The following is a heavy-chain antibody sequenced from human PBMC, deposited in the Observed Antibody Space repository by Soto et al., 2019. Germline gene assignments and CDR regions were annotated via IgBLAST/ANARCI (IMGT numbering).Heavy chain of an antibody. CDR2: INPNSGGT. J-gene: IGHJ6*03. Sequence: QVQLVQSGAEVKKPGASVKVSCKASGYTFTGYYMHWVRQAPGQGLEWMGWINPNSGGTNYAQKFQGWVTMTRDTSISTAYMELSRLRSDDTAVYYCARGVGYCSGGSCYSDYYYYYMDVWGKGTTVTVSS. D-gene: IGHD2-15*01. CDR1: GYTFTGYY. V-gene: IGHV1-2*04. CDR3: ARGVGYCSGGSCYSDYYYYYMDV.